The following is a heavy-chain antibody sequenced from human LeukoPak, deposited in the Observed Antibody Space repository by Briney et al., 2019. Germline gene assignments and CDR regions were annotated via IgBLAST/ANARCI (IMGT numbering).Heavy chain of an antibody. V-gene: IGHV1-18*01. D-gene: IGHD6-13*01. CDR1: GYTFTSYG. CDR3: AINGPPRIAAAGTQAFDI. CDR2: ISAYNGNT. Sequence: GASVKVSCKASGYTFTSYGISWVRQAPGQGLEWMGWISAYNGNTNYAQKLQGRVTMTTDTSTSTAYMELRSLRSDDTAVYYCAINGPPRIAAAGTQAFDIWGQGTMVTVSS. J-gene: IGHJ3*02.